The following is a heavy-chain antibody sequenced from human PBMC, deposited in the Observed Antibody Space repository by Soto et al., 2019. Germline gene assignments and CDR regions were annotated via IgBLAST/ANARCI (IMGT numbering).Heavy chain of an antibody. CDR2: IFSNYEK. V-gene: IGHV2-26*01. Sequence: QVTLKESGPVLVKPTETLTLTCTVSGFSLSNARMGVSWIRQPPGKALEWLAHIFSNYEKSYSTSLKSRLTISKDTSKSQVVLTMTNMDPVDTATYYCARIRGGYSYAEYSWFEPWGQGTLVTVSS. CDR3: ARIRGGYSYAEYSWFEP. D-gene: IGHD5-18*01. CDR1: GFSLSNARMG. J-gene: IGHJ5*01.